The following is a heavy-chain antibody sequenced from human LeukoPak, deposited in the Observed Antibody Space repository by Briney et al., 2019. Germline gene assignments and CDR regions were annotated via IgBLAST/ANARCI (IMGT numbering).Heavy chain of an antibody. V-gene: IGHV3-30*02. Sequence: GGSLRLSCAASGFTFSNYGMHWVRQAPGKGLEWLAFIRDGGTNKYYADSVKGRFTISRDDSKSIAYLQMNSLKTEDTAVYYCTRVWVDIVVVVAATHDAFDIWGQGTMVTVSS. J-gene: IGHJ3*02. D-gene: IGHD2-15*01. CDR3: TRVWVDIVVVVAATHDAFDI. CDR1: GFTFSNYG. CDR2: IRDGGTNK.